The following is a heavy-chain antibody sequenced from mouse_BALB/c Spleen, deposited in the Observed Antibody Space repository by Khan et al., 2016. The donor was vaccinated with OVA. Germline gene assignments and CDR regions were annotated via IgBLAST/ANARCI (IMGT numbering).Heavy chain of an antibody. D-gene: IGHD1-2*01. Sequence: QVQLQQSGAELARPGASVKLSCKASGYTFTDYYINWVKQRTGQGLEWIGEINPGSGDIYYNEKFKGKATLTADKSSSTAYMQLISLTSEDSAVYFCARRNYFGYTFAYWGQGTLVTVSA. V-gene: IGHV1-77*01. CDR3: ARRNYFGYTFAY. CDR2: INPGSGDI. J-gene: IGHJ3*01. CDR1: GYTFTDYY.